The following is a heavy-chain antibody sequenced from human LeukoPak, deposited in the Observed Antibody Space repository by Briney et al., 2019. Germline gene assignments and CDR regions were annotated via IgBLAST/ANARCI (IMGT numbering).Heavy chain of an antibody. CDR2: IYSGGST. J-gene: IGHJ4*02. D-gene: IGHD1-26*01. CDR1: GFTVSSNY. Sequence: GGSLRLFCAASGFTVSSNYMSWVRQAPGKGLEWVSVIYSGGSTYYADSVKGRFTTSRDNAKNSLYLQMNSLRGEDTAVYYCARVGYSGSPGDYWGQGTLVTVSS. V-gene: IGHV3-53*01. CDR3: ARVGYSGSPGDY.